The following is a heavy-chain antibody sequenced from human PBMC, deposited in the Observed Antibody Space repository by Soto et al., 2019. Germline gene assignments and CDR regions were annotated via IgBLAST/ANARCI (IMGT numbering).Heavy chain of an antibody. Sequence: EVQLLESGGGLVQPGGSLSLSCAAAGFTFSNCAMSWVRQAPGKGLEWVSRISGSGGSTYYADSVKGRFTVSRDNSKNTVYLQMHSMRIEDTAVYYCAKEATRSAIHRDYWGQGTLVTVSS. V-gene: IGHV3-23*01. CDR3: AKEATRSAIHRDY. CDR2: ISGSGGST. CDR1: GFTFSNCA. J-gene: IGHJ4*02. D-gene: IGHD3-3*01.